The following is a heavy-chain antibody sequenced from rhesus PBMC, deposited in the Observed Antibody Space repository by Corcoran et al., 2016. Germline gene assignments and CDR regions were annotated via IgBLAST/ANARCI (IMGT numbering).Heavy chain of an antibody. CDR1: GYSIYRNY. V-gene: IGHV4-173*01. Sequence: QVQLQESGPGLVKPSETLSLICAVSGYSIYRNYWRWLRQSPGMGLECMGRISGSAVSTDYNPALQVLVTISTDTSKKEFSLKLSSVTAADTAVYYCARDRGCSYTLYFDYWGQGVLVTVSS. CDR2: ISGSAVST. J-gene: IGHJ4*01. D-gene: IGHD3-28*01. CDR3: ARDRGCSYTLYFDY.